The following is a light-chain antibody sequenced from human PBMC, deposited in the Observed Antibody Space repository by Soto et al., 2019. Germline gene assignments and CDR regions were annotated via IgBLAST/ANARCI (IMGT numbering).Light chain of an antibody. J-gene: IGKJ3*01. Sequence: DIQMTQSPTSLSASVGDRVTITCRASQDSRNFVAWYQQKPGKAPKLLIYAASTLQSGVPSRFSGSGSGTDVTLNINSLQPEDVATYSCQKYSSVPVFGPGTKVEIK. CDR2: AAS. CDR1: QDSRNF. CDR3: QKYSSVPV. V-gene: IGKV1-27*01.